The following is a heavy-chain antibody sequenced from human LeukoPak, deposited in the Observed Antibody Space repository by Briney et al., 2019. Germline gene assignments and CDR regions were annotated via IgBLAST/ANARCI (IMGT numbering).Heavy chain of an antibody. V-gene: IGHV4-34*01. J-gene: IGHJ5*02. CDR3: AREVPRITIFGVVIIPVSLYNWFDP. CDR2: INHSGST. Sequence: SETLSLTCAVYGGSFSGYYWSWIRQPPGKGLEWIGEINHSGSTNYNPSLKSRVTISVDTSKNQFSLKLSSVTAADTAVYYCAREVPRITIFGVVIIPVSLYNWFDPWGQGTLVTVSS. D-gene: IGHD3-3*01. CDR1: GGSFSGYY.